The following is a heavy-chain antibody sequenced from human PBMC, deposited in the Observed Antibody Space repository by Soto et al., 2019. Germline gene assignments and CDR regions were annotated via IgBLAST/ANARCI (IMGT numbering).Heavy chain of an antibody. CDR2: IKSKTDGGTT. Sequence: GGSLRLSCAASGVSFSTYSMNWVRQAPGKGLEWVGRIKSKTDGGTTDYAAPVKGRFTISRDDSKNTLYLQMNSLKTEDTAVYYCTTDIVVVVAAQNEYFDYWGQGTLVTVSS. CDR3: TTDIVVVVAAQNEYFDY. J-gene: IGHJ4*02. D-gene: IGHD2-15*01. V-gene: IGHV3-15*07. CDR1: GVSFSTYS.